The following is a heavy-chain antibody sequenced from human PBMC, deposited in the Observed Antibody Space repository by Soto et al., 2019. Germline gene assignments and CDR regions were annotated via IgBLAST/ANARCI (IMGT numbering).Heavy chain of an antibody. J-gene: IGHJ4*02. CDR1: GGSISNNNYH. CDR3: ARLRGGCPADF. D-gene: IGHD3-16*01. Sequence: SETLSLTCSVSGGSISNNNYHWGWIRQPPGKGLEWMGSIYYRGNTYYNPSLRSRITISVDTSRNQFSLALSSVTAADTAVYFCARLRGGCPADFWGQGTQVTVSS. CDR2: IYYRGNT. V-gene: IGHV4-39*01.